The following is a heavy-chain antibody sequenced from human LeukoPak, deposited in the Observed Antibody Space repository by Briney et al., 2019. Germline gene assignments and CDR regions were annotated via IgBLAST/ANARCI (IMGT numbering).Heavy chain of an antibody. CDR2: IWYDGSNK. J-gene: IGHJ4*02. CDR3: ARSVYSYSFDY. CDR1: GFTFSTYG. V-gene: IGHV3-33*01. Sequence: GRALRLCCAASGFTFSTYGMHWVRLATGKRLEWVAVIWYDGSNKYYGDSVKGRFTSPRDNSRNTLYLQMNSLRAEGTALYYCARSVYSYSFDYWGQGTLVTVSS. D-gene: IGHD2-8*01.